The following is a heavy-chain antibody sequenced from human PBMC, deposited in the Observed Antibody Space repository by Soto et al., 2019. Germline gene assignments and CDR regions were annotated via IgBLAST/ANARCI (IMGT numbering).Heavy chain of an antibody. CDR2: LNGGTGQT. J-gene: IGHJ6*02. CDR3: ARGKGMEENYFYYGLDI. Sequence: ASVKVSCKASGYTFSTYAMHWVRQAPGQSLEWMGWLNGGTGQTRYSQKFQDRVIITRDTSASTGYMELNSLTSEDTAVYYCARGKGMEENYFYYGLDIWGQGTTVTVS. D-gene: IGHD1-1*01. V-gene: IGHV1-3*01. CDR1: GYTFSTYA.